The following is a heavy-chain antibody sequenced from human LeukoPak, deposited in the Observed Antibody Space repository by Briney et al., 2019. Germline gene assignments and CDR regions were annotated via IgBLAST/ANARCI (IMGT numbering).Heavy chain of an antibody. D-gene: IGHD3-22*01. CDR3: ASSSSLSSGYYTVDY. CDR1: GGTFSSYA. Sequence: SVKVSCKASGGTFSSYAISWVRQAPGQGLEWMGGIIPIFGTANYAQKFQGRVTITADESTSTAYMELSSLRSGDTAVYYCASSSSLSSGYYTVDYWGQGTLVTVSS. V-gene: IGHV1-69*13. J-gene: IGHJ4*02. CDR2: IIPIFGTA.